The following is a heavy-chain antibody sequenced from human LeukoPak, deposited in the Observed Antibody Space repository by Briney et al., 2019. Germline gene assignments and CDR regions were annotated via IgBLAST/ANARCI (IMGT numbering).Heavy chain of an antibody. J-gene: IGHJ4*02. V-gene: IGHV3-7*01. CDR2: IKQDESEK. D-gene: IGHD4-11*01. CDR3: AAMTSVTTGDY. Sequence: PGGSLRLSCAASGFSFSNYWMSWVRQAPGKGLEWVANIKQDESEKDYVDSVKGRFTISRDNAKNSLYLQMNSLRAEDTAVYYCAAMTSVTTGDYWGQGTLVTVSS. CDR1: GFSFSNYW.